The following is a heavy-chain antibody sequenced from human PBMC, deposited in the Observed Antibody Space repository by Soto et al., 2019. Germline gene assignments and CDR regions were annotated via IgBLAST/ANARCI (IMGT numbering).Heavy chain of an antibody. D-gene: IGHD1-26*01. Sequence: QVQLPESGPGLVKPSQTLSLPCTVSGGSISSGDYYWSWIRQSPGTGLEWIGYIFSTGSTYYNPSLRSRLAISVDTSKNQFSRKLSSVTAADAAVYYCVREPLKWYGMDVWGQGTTVTVSS. CDR3: VREPLKWYGMDV. V-gene: IGHV4-30-4*01. CDR1: GGSISSGDYY. J-gene: IGHJ6*02. CDR2: IFSTGST.